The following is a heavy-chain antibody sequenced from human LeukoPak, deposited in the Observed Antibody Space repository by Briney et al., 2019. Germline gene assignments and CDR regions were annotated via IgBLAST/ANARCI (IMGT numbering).Heavy chain of an antibody. D-gene: IGHD5/OR15-5a*01. CDR2: ISGSGGST. CDR3: ARVITVYNVYEEVAEYFQY. Sequence: PGGTLRLSCAASGFTFSSYGMSWVRQAPGKGLEWVSGISGSGGSTYYTDSVKGRFTISRDNSKNSLYLQMNSLRADDTAVYYCARVITVYNVYEEVAEYFQYWGQGTLVTVSS. CDR1: GFTFSSYG. J-gene: IGHJ1*01. V-gene: IGHV3-23*01.